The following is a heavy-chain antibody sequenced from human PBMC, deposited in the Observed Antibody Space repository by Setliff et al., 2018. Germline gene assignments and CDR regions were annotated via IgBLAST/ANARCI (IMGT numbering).Heavy chain of an antibody. D-gene: IGHD3-3*01. CDR3: ARGRSNFWGYYFDY. V-gene: IGHV1-69*06. J-gene: IGHJ4*02. CDR2: IIPIFGTT. CDR1: GGTFSSYA. Sequence: SVKVSCKASGGTFSSYAISWVRQAPGQGLEWMGRIIPIFGTTNYAQKFQGRVTITADKSTSTAYMELSSLRSEDTAVYYCARGRSNFWGYYFDYWGQGTLVTVSS.